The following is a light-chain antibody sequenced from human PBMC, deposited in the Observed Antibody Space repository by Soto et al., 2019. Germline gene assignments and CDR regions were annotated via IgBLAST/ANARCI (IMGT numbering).Light chain of an antibody. CDR3: QQYGTSPRT. J-gene: IGKJ1*01. CDR1: QSVSSGS. Sequence: EIVLTQSPGTLSLSPGERATLSCRASQSVSSGSLAWYQQKPGQAPRLLISGASSRATGIPDRFSGSGSGTDFTLIISRLEPEDFAVYYCQQYGTSPRTFGQGTNVEIK. CDR2: GAS. V-gene: IGKV3-20*01.